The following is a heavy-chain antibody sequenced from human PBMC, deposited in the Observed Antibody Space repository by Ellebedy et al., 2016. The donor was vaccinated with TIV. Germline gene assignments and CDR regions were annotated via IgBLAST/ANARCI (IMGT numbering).Heavy chain of an antibody. Sequence: SGPTLVKPTQTLKLTCSFSGFSLTTTGVGVGWIRQPPGKALEWLALIYWDDDKRYSPSLKSRLTITMDTSKNQVVLTMTNMDPVDTATYYCAHRPVLRGFDPWGQGTLVTVSS. CDR1: GFSLTTTGVG. D-gene: IGHD2/OR15-2a*01. CDR2: IYWDDDK. CDR3: AHRPVLRGFDP. V-gene: IGHV2-5*02. J-gene: IGHJ5*02.